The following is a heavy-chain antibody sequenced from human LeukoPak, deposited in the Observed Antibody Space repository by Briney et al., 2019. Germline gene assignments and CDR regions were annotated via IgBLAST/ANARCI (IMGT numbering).Heavy chain of an antibody. CDR2: ISGSGGST. CDR3: AKFNGADYSGSYYYYYYYYMDV. Sequence: GGSLRLSCAASGFTFSSYAMSWVRQAPGKGLEWVSAISGSGGSTYYADSVKGRFTISRGNSKNTLYLQMNSLRAEDTAVYYCAKFNGADYSGSYYYYYYYYMDVWGKGTTVTVSS. D-gene: IGHD1-26*01. CDR1: GFTFSSYA. J-gene: IGHJ6*03. V-gene: IGHV3-23*01.